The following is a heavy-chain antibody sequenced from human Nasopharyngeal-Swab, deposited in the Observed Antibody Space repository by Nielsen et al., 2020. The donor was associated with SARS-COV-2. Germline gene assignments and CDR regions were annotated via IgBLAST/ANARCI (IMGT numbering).Heavy chain of an antibody. D-gene: IGHD3-10*01. CDR3: ARVLIYGSGSGGMDV. Sequence: SVKVSCKASGGTFSSYAISWVRQAPGQGLEWMGRIIPILGIANYAQKFQGRVTITADKSTSTAYMELRSLRSDDTAVYYCARVLIYGSGSGGMDVWGQGTTVTVSS. CDR2: IIPILGIA. CDR1: GGTFSSYA. J-gene: IGHJ6*02. V-gene: IGHV1-69*04.